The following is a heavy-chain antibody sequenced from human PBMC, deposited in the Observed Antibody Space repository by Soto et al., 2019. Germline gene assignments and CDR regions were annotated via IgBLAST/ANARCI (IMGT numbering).Heavy chain of an antibody. CDR2: INSDGSST. CDR3: AREDSNYPESYFDY. D-gene: IGHD4-4*01. CDR1: GFTFSSYW. V-gene: IGHV3-74*01. J-gene: IGHJ4*02. Sequence: EVQLVESGGGLVQPGGSLRLSCAASGFTFSSYWMHWVRQAPGKGLVWVSRINSDGSSTSYADSVKGRFTISRDNANTTLYLQMNSLRAEDTAVYYCAREDSNYPESYFDYWGQGTLVTVSS.